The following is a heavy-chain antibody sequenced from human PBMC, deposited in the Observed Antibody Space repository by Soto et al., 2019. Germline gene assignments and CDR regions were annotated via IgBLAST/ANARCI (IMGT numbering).Heavy chain of an antibody. D-gene: IGHD2-2*01. CDR3: DYSRGAMPKY. CDR1: GFSLSTREVG. V-gene: IGHV2-5*02. CDR2: TYWDDDK. J-gene: IGHJ4*01. Sequence: ITLKESGPPLVKPTQTLTLTCTFSGFSLSTREVGVGWIRQPPGTALEWLAVTYWDDDKRYSPSLKSRHIITNDAAKNQIVLTTTNTDPVDTAPYYCDYSRGAMPKYCGHGTLVTGSS.